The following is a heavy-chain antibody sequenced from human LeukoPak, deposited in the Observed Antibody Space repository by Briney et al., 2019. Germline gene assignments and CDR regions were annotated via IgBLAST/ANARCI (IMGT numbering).Heavy chain of an antibody. CDR2: IYTSGST. D-gene: IGHD3-3*01. V-gene: IGHV4-61*02. CDR1: GGSISSGSYY. CDR3: AREGPFWSAIEF. Sequence: QVQLQESGPGLVKPSQTLSLTCTVSGGSISSGSYYWSWIRQPAGKGLEWIGRIYTSGSTNYNPSLKSRVTISVGTSKNQFSLKLSSVTAADTAVYYCAREGPFWSAIEFWGQGTLVTVSS. J-gene: IGHJ4*02.